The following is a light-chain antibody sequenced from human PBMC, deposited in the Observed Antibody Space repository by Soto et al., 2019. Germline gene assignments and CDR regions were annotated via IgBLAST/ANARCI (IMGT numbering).Light chain of an antibody. V-gene: IGKV1-12*01. CDR2: AAS. Sequence: DIQMTQSPSSVSASAGVRVTITCRASQAISTNLAWYQQKPGKAPKLLIYAASSLQSGVPPRFSGSGSGTDFTLTISSLQPEDFAIYYCLQANRVPLSFGQGTRLEIK. CDR1: QAISTN. CDR3: LQANRVPLS. J-gene: IGKJ5*01.